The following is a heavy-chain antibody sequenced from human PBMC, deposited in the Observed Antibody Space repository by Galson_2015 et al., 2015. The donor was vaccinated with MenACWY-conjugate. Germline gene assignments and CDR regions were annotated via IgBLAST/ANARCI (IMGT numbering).Heavy chain of an antibody. Sequence: SLRLSCAASGFTFSSYGMHWVRQAPGKGLEWVAFIRYDGSNKYYADSVKGRFTIFRDNSKNTLYLQMNSLRAEDTAVYYCASPLIAAENYYYYYYMDVWGKGTTVAVSS. CDR2: IRYDGSNK. CDR1: GFTFSSYG. CDR3: ASPLIAAENYYYYYYMDV. J-gene: IGHJ6*03. D-gene: IGHD6-13*01. V-gene: IGHV3-30*02.